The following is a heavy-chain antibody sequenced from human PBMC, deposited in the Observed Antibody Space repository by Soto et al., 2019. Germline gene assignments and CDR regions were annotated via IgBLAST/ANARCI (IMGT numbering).Heavy chain of an antibody. V-gene: IGHV3-48*02. CDR1: GFTFSSYS. D-gene: IGHD2-2*01. J-gene: IGHJ5*02. CDR2: ISSSSSTI. Sequence: GGSLRLSCAASGFTFSSYSMNWVRQAPGKGLEWVSYISSSSSTIYYADSVKGRFTISRDNAKNSLYLQMNSLRDEDTAVYYCARDGSAPDCSSTSCYGWFEHNWFDPWGQGTLVTVSS. CDR3: ARDGSAPDCSSTSCYGWFEHNWFDP.